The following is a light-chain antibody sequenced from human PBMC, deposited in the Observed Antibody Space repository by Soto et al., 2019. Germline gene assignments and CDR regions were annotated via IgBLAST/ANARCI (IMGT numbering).Light chain of an antibody. CDR2: GAS. CDR3: QQHETLIT. Sequence: EIVLTQSPGTLSLSPGERATLSFRASQSVSSSYLAWYQQKPGQAPRLLIYGASSRATGIPDRFSGSGSGTDFTLTISRLEPEDFAVYYCQQHETLITFGQGTKVDI. J-gene: IGKJ1*01. CDR1: QSVSSSY. V-gene: IGKV3-20*01.